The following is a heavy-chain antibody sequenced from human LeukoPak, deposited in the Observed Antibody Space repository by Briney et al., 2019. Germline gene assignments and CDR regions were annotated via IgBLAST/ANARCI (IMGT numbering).Heavy chain of an antibody. CDR1: GFTFSSYS. CDR3: ARDHSNYYDSSGHDY. J-gene: IGHJ4*02. CDR2: ISSSCSYI. Sequence: GGSLRLSCAASGFTFSSYSMNWVRQAPGKGLEWVSSISSSCSYIYYADSVKGRFTISRDNAKNSLYLQMNSLRAEDTAVYYCARDHSNYYDSSGHDYWGQGTLVTVSS. D-gene: IGHD3-22*01. V-gene: IGHV3-21*01.